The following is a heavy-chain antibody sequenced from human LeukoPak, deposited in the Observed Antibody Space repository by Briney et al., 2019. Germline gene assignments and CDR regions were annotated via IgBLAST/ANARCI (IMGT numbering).Heavy chain of an antibody. J-gene: IGHJ3*02. CDR2: ISYDGSNK. D-gene: IGHD6-19*01. CDR1: GFTFSSYA. V-gene: IGHV3-30*04. Sequence: GGSLRLPCAASGFTFSSYAMHWVRQAPGKGLEWVAVISYDGSNKYYADSVKGRFTISRDNSKNTLYLQMNSLRAEDTAVYYCARERQWLTHAFDIWGQGTMVTVSS. CDR3: ARERQWLTHAFDI.